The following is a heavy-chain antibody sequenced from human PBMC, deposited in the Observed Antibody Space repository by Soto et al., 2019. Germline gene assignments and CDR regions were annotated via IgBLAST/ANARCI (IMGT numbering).Heavy chain of an antibody. V-gene: IGHV4-30-2*01. D-gene: IGHD4-17*01. CDR1: GGSISSGGYS. CDR2: IYHSGST. Sequence: SETLSLTCAVSGGSISSGGYSWSWIRQPPGKGLEWIGYIYHSGSTYYNPSLESRVTISVDRSKNQFSLKLSSVTAADTAVYYCSRAHYGDYGYDMVVWGQGTTVTVS. J-gene: IGHJ6*02. CDR3: SRAHYGDYGYDMVV.